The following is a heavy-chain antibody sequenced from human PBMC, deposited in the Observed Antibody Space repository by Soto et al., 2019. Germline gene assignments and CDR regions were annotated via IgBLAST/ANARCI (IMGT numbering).Heavy chain of an antibody. J-gene: IGHJ4*02. CDR1: GESFTGKY. V-gene: IGHV4-34*01. D-gene: IGHD2-15*01. CDR3: ARQKSSTYWPT. CDR2: INHRGST. Sequence: SETLSLTCAVYGESFTGKYWSWIRQPPGKGLEWIGEINHRGSTNYIPSLKSRVTISIDTSKKQLSLKLNSVTAADTAVYYCARQKSSTYWPTWGQGTLVTVS.